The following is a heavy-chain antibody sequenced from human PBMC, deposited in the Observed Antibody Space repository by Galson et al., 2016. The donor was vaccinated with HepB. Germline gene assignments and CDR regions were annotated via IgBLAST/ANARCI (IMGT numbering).Heavy chain of an antibody. CDR3: VRDHSVVPTTAYNWFDP. Sequence: SLRLSCAASGFAFGSHWMHWVRQVPGKGLVWVSRINSDGTISNYADSVKGRFTISRDNAKNTLYLQMNSLRVEDTAVYFCVRDHSVVPTTAYNWFDPWGRGTLCPVSS. J-gene: IGHJ5*02. CDR2: INSDGTIS. D-gene: IGHD4-23*01. CDR1: GFAFGSHW. V-gene: IGHV3-74*01.